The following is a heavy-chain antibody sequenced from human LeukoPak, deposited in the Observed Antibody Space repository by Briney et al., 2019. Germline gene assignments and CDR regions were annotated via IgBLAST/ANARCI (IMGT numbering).Heavy chain of an antibody. V-gene: IGHV3-21*01. Sequence: GGSLRLSCAASGFTFSSYDMNWVRQAPGKGLEWVSSISSTSNYIYYADSVKGRFTISRDNAKNSLYLQMNSLRAGDTAVYYCARVPNWNSVNWFDPWGQGTLVTVSS. CDR1: GFTFSSYD. CDR3: ARVPNWNSVNWFDP. D-gene: IGHD1-7*01. J-gene: IGHJ5*02. CDR2: ISSTSNYI.